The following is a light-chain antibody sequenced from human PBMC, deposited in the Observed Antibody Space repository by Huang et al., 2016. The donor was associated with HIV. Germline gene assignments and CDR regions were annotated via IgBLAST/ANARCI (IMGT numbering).Light chain of an antibody. CDR3: QQFNGFSLT. CDR2: DAS. J-gene: IGKJ4*01. CDR1: QDINSA. V-gene: IGKV1-13*02. Sequence: AIQLTQSPPSLSASAGDRVTITCRASQDINSALAWYQQKPGKALKLLIYDASNLKSGVPSRFSGSGSGTDFTLSISSLQPEDFATYYCQQFNGFSLTFGGGTRVEIK.